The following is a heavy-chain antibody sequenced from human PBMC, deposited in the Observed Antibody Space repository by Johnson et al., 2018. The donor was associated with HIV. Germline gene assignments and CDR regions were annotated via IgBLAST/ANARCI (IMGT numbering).Heavy chain of an antibody. CDR1: GFTFSSYA. CDR2: ISGSGGST. V-gene: IGHV3-23*04. Sequence: VQLVESGGGLVQPGGSLRLSCAASGFTFSSYAMSWVRQAPGKGLEWVSAISGSGGSTYYADSVKGRFTISRDNSKNTLYLQMNSLRAEDTAVDYCAKGKSGSYWIGGDAFDIWGQGTMVTVSS. CDR3: AKGKSGSYWIGGDAFDI. D-gene: IGHD1-26*01. J-gene: IGHJ3*02.